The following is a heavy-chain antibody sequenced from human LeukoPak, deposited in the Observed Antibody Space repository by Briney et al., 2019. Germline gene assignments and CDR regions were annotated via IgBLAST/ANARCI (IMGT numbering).Heavy chain of an antibody. J-gene: IGHJ3*02. D-gene: IGHD6-19*01. CDR2: ISWNSGSI. V-gene: IGHV3-9*01. CDR3: AKDSMLAVADAFDI. CDR1: GFTFDDYA. Sequence: GGSLRLSCAASGFTFDDYAMHWVRQAPGKGLEWVSGISWNSGSIGYADSVKGRFTISRDNAKNSLYLQMNSLRAEDTALYYCAKDSMLAVADAFDIWGQGTMVTVSS.